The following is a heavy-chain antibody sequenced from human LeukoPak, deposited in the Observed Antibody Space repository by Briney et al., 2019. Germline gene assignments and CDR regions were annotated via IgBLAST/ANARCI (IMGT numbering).Heavy chain of an antibody. Sequence: GRSLRLYCAASGFSFDTYAMHWVRQAPGQGLEWVALIWHDGSHKFYSNSVRGQFTIPRDNSKNTVYLQMNNLRPDDTAVYYCAREIFSSGSYPDFWGQGTLVTVSS. CDR2: IWHDGSHK. D-gene: IGHD3-10*01. V-gene: IGHV3-33*01. CDR3: AREIFSSGSYPDF. J-gene: IGHJ4*02. CDR1: GFSFDTYA.